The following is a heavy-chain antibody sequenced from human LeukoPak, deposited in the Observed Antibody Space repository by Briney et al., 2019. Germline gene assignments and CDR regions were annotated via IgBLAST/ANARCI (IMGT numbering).Heavy chain of an antibody. CDR3: AKDAAGPEY. Sequence: EGSLRLSCVVSGLTFSSYSMRWVRQAPGKGLEWVSGISASGGDTLYPDSVKGRFTISRDNSKNTLFLQMNSLRVEDTAVYYCAKDAAGPEYWGQGTRVTVSS. J-gene: IGHJ4*02. V-gene: IGHV3-23*01. D-gene: IGHD6-13*01. CDR2: ISASGGDT. CDR1: GLTFSSYS.